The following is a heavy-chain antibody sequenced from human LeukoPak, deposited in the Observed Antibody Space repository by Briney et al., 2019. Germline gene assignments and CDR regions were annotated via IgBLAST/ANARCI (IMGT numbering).Heavy chain of an antibody. J-gene: IGHJ4*02. V-gene: IGHV3-23*01. CDR1: GLTFSTYA. D-gene: IGHD1-26*01. CDR2: ISGSGGGT. Sequence: PGGSLRHSCAASGLTFSTYAMSWVRQAPGKGLEWVSSISGSGGGTYYADSVKGRFTISRDNSKNSLFLQMNNLRAEDTAVYYCSKRGAYYFDYWGQGTLVTVSS. CDR3: SKRGAYYFDY.